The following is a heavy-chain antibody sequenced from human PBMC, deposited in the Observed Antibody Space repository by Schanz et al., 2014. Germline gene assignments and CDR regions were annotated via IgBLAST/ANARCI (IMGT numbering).Heavy chain of an antibody. CDR3: ARDQTGTTNWFDP. CDR1: GYTFTDYY. D-gene: IGHD1-7*01. CDR2: INPNSGGT. J-gene: IGHJ5*02. V-gene: IGHV1-2*06. Sequence: QVQLVQSGAEVKKPGASVKISCKASGYTFTDYYMYWVRQAPGQGLEWMGRINPNSGGTNYAQKFQGRVTMTRDTSISTAYMELRRLRSDDTAVYYCARDQTGTTNWFDPWGQGTLVTVSS.